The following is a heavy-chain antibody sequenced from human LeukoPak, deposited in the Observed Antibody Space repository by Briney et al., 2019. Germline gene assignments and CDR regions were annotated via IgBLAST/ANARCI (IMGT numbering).Heavy chain of an antibody. CDR1: GFTFSSYT. CDR2: TTTSSTYI. D-gene: IGHD1-26*01. CDR3: ARVEERGFDY. Sequence: PRGSLRLSCAASGFTFSSYTMNWVRQAPGKGLEWVSSTTTSSTYIYYADSVKGRFTISRDNAKNSPYLQMNSLRAEDTAVYYCARVEERGFDYWGQGTLVTVSS. J-gene: IGHJ4*02. V-gene: IGHV3-21*01.